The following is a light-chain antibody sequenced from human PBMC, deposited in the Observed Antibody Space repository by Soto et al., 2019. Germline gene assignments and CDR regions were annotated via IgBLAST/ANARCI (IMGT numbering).Light chain of an antibody. CDR2: AVS. V-gene: IGLV2-14*01. J-gene: IGLJ3*02. CDR3: ATWDDNLNGPV. CDR1: SSDVGGYNY. Sequence: QSVLTQPASVSGSPGQSITISCTGTSSDVGGYNYVSWYQQHPGKAPKLMIYAVSNRPSGVSNRFSGSKSGNTASLTISGLQAEDEADYYCATWDDNLNGPVFGGGTKLTVL.